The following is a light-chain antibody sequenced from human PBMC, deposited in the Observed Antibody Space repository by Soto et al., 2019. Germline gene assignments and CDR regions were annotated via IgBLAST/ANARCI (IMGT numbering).Light chain of an antibody. CDR3: QQYHNWPIT. CDR2: DAS. CDR1: QSVSSN. Sequence: EIVMTQSPATLSVSPGERATFSCWASQSVSSNLALYQQKPGQAPRLLIYDASTRATGIPARFSGSGSGTDFTLTISGLQSEDFAVYSCQQYHNWPITFGQGTRLEIK. J-gene: IGKJ5*01. V-gene: IGKV3D-15*01.